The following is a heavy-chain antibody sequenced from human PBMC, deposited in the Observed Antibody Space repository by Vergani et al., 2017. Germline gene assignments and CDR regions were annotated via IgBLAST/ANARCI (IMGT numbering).Heavy chain of an antibody. D-gene: IGHD1-1*01. Sequence: EVQLVQSGAEVKKPGESLKISCKGSGYSFTRYWIGWVRQMPGKGLEWMGRIDPSDSYTNYSPSFQGHVTISADKSISTAYLQWSSLEASDTAMYYCARQKGPDNAYYFDYWGQGTLVTVSS. CDR2: IDPSDSYT. CDR3: ARQKGPDNAYYFDY. J-gene: IGHJ4*02. V-gene: IGHV5-10-1*01. CDR1: GYSFTRYW.